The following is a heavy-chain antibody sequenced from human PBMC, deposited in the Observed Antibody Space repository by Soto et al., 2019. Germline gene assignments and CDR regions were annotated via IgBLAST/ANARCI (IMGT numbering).Heavy chain of an antibody. J-gene: IGHJ6*02. CDR2: IRRKANSYTT. CDR3: AMLGGWSGGSSGMDV. V-gene: IGHV3-72*01. D-gene: IGHD6-19*01. CDR1: GLIFSDYH. Sequence: EVQLVESGGGLVQPGGSLRLSCAASGLIFSDYHMDWVRQAPGKGLAWVGGIRRKANSYTTEYAASVKGRFTISRDDSKNSLYLQMNSLKSEDTAVYYCAMLGGWSGGSSGMDVWGQGTTVTVSS.